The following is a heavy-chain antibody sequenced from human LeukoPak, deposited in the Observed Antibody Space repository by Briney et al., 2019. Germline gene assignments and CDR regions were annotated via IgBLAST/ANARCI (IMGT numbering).Heavy chain of an antibody. CDR1: GFTFSNYW. V-gene: IGHV3-74*01. D-gene: IGHD3-22*01. CDR3: AKGGGSSGVRNAFDI. CDR2: INSDGIST. J-gene: IGHJ3*02. Sequence: GGSLRLSCAASGFTFSNYWMHWVRQAPGKGLVWVSRINSDGISTTYADSVKGRFTISRDNSKNTLYLQMNSLRAEDTAVYYCAKGGGSSGVRNAFDIWGQGTMVTVSS.